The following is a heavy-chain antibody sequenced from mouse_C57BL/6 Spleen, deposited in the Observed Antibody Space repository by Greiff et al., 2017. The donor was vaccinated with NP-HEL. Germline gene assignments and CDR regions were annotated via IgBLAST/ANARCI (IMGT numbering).Heavy chain of an antibody. V-gene: IGHV1-72*01. CDR2: IDPNSGGT. CDR1: GYTFTSYW. D-gene: IGHD1-1*01. Sequence: QVQLQQPGAELVKPGASVKLSCKASGYTFTSYWMHWVKQRPGRGLEWIGRIDPNSGGTKYNEKFKSKATLTVDKPSSTAYMQLSSLTSEDAAVDYCGRVIGLDYGSSYGFAYWGQGTLVTVSA. J-gene: IGHJ3*01. CDR3: GRVIGLDYGSSYGFAY.